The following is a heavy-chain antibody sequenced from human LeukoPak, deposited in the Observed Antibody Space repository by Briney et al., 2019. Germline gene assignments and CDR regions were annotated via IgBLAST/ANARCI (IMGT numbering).Heavy chain of an antibody. CDR2: INPNSGGT. V-gene: IGHV1-2*02. CDR1: GYTFTGYY. CDR3: ARDALRNRHWGAWFDP. Sequence: ASVKVSCKASGYTFTGYYMHWVRQAPGQGLEWMGWINPNSGGTNYAQKFQGRVTMTRDTSISTAYMELSRLRSDDTAVYYCARDALRNRHWGAWFDPWGQGTLVTVSS. D-gene: IGHD7-27*01. J-gene: IGHJ5*02.